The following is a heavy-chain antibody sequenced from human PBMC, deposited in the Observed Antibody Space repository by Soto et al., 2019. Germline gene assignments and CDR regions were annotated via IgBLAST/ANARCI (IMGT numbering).Heavy chain of an antibody. Sequence: PGGSVRLSCAASGFHFGDYAMHCVRQTPGEGLEWVSGLNRNSLSAGYADSVKGRFSISRENRKYALCLQSTSLRPEDTALYYCAKDVSGDSSAPNFEYWGQGT. CDR1: GFHFGDYA. J-gene: IGHJ4*02. D-gene: IGHD3-10*01. CDR2: LNRNSLSA. V-gene: IGHV3-9*01. CDR3: AKDVSGDSSAPNFEY.